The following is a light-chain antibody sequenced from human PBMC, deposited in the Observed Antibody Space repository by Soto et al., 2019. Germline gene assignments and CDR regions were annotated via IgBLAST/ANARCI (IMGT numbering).Light chain of an antibody. CDR1: QSISNY. V-gene: IGKV1-39*01. Sequence: DIQMTQSPSSLSASVGDRVTITCRAGQSISNYLNWYQQKPGKAPKVLIYAASSLQSGVPSRFSGSGSGTDFTLTISSLQREDFAIYFCQQSYSSSWTFGQGTKVDIK. CDR2: AAS. J-gene: IGKJ1*01. CDR3: QQSYSSSWT.